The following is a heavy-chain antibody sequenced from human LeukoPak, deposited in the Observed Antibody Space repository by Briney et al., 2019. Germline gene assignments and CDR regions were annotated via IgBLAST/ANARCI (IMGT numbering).Heavy chain of an antibody. D-gene: IGHD5-18*01. J-gene: IGHJ4*02. CDR2: IYYSGST. Sequence: SETLSLTCAVYGGSFSGYYWGWIRQPPGKGLEWIGNIYYSGSTYYNPSLKSRVTISVDTSKNQFSLKLSSVTAADTAVYYCAKSDTALVPDYWGQGTLVTVSS. V-gene: IGHV4-34*01. CDR3: AKSDTALVPDY. CDR1: GGSFSGYY.